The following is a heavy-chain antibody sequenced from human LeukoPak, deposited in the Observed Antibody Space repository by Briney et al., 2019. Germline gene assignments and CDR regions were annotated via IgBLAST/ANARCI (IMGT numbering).Heavy chain of an antibody. CDR2: INYSGST. CDR1: GGSISSSSHY. D-gene: IGHD3-10*01. J-gene: IGHJ4*02. V-gene: IGHV4-39*07. CDR3: ARGVGGSGIIEDY. Sequence: SETLSLTCTVSGGSISSSSHYWSWIRQPPGKALEWIASINYSGSTYYNPSLKSRVTISVDTSKNQFSLKLSSVTAADTAVYYCARGVGGSGIIEDYWGQGTLVTVSS.